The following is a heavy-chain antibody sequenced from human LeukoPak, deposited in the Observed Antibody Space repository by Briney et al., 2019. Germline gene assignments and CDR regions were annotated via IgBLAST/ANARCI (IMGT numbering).Heavy chain of an antibody. CDR3: ARGKSSSWYPSWFDP. Sequence: ASVKVSCTASGYTFTSYAMHWVRQAPGQRLEWMGWINAGNGNTKYSQKFQGRVTITRDTSASTAYMELSSLRSEDTAVYYCARGKSSSWYPSWFDPWGQGTLVTVSS. CDR2: INAGNGNT. J-gene: IGHJ5*02. CDR1: GYTFTSYA. V-gene: IGHV1-3*01. D-gene: IGHD6-13*01.